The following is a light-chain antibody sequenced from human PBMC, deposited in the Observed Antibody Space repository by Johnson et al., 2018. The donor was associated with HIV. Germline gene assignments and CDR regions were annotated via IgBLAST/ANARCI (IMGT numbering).Light chain of an antibody. CDR2: KDD. Sequence: QSALTQPPSVSAAPGQKVTISCSGSYSNIANNYVSWYQQLPGAAPKLLIYKDDKRPSGIPDRFSGSKSGTSATLSITGLQTGDEADYYCGIWQTSLSTGGVFGAGTKVTVL. CDR3: GIWQTSLSTGGV. J-gene: IGLJ1*01. V-gene: IGLV1-51*02. CDR1: YSNIANNY.